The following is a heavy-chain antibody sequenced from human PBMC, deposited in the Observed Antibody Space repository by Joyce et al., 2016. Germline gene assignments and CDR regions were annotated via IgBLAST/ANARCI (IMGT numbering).Heavy chain of an antibody. J-gene: IGHJ6*02. CDR3: ARGGLVYDYSMDV. D-gene: IGHD2-21*01. CDR1: GFMFRTPR. CDR2: ISGDLRFI. Sequence: VQLVESGGGLVKPGGSWKISCAASGFMFRTPRMSWFRQAPGKGLDWVSAISGDLRFIFNADSVRGRFTVSRDNAENSLYLQMKSLRVEDTAVYFCARGGLVYDYSMDVWGQGTTVIVSS. V-gene: IGHV3-21*02.